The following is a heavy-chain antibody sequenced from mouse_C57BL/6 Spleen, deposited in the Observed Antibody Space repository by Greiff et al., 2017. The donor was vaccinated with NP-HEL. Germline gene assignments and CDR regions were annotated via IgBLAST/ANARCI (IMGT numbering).Heavy chain of an antibody. J-gene: IGHJ1*03. CDR2: IHPNSGST. D-gene: IGHD1-1*01. V-gene: IGHV1-64*01. Sequence: QVQLQQPGAELVKPGASVKLSCKASGYTFTSYWMHWVKQRPGQGLEWIGMIHPNSGSTNYNEKFKSKATLTVDKSSSTAYMQLSSLTSEDSAVYYCARCDSYYYCSSYWYFDVWGTGTTVTVSS. CDR3: ARCDSYYYCSSYWYFDV. CDR1: GYTFTSYW.